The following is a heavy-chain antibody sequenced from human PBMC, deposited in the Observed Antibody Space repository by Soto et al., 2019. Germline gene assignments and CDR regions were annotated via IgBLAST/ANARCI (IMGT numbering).Heavy chain of an antibody. CDR1: GGSVTSYD. Sequence: QVQLQESGPGLVKPSETLSLTCTVSGGSVTSYDWSWIRQPPGKGLEWIGYIYNSGSTNYNPSLKSRVTISVDTSKNQFPLNLRSVTAADTAVYYCARHSPRYSGYDFDYWGQGTLVTVSS. V-gene: IGHV4-59*08. D-gene: IGHD5-12*01. J-gene: IGHJ4*02. CDR3: ARHSPRYSGYDFDY. CDR2: IYNSGST.